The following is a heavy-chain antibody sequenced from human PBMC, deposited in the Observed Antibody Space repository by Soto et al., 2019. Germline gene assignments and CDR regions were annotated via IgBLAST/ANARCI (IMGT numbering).Heavy chain of an antibody. V-gene: IGHV4-39*01. CDR3: APLSVSLSGPYGIHV. D-gene: IGHD2-15*01. CDR2: MFYSGLT. Sequence: TLSLPCSVSGYSVTSSDYYWAWIRQPPGKGLEWIGSMFYSGLTYYNPSLKSRVTLSVDTSKNQFSVRLNSVTAADTAVYYCAPLSVSLSGPYGIHVWGQGTTVTVSS. CDR1: GYSVTSSDYY. J-gene: IGHJ6*02.